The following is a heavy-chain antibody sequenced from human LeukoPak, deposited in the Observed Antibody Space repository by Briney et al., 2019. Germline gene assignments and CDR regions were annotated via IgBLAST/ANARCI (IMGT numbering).Heavy chain of an antibody. V-gene: IGHV1-18*01. CDR3: ARGTGYCSSTSCYVLWFDP. Sequence: ASVKVSCKASGYTFTDFGISWVRQAPGQGLEWMAWVSAYNGNTNYAQKLQGRVTMTTDTSTSTAYMELRSLRSDDTAVYYCARGTGYCSSTSCYVLWFDPWGQGTLVTVSS. J-gene: IGHJ5*02. D-gene: IGHD2-2*01. CDR2: VSAYNGNT. CDR1: GYTFTDFG.